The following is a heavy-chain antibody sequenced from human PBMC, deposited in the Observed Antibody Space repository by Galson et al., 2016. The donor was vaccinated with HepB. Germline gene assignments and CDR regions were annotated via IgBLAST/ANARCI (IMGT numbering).Heavy chain of an antibody. J-gene: IGHJ6*03. D-gene: IGHD3-16*01. CDR1: GGSISTTNYY. CDR3: ARGAARGGDGGNGGEEGER. V-gene: IGHV4-39*01. Sequence: SETLSLTCTVSGGSISTTNYYWGWIRQSPGKGLEWIGSFYLSGSTYYNPSLESRVTLSVDTSKKQFSLKLSAGTAAETALYDGARGAARGGDGGNGGEEGERGGKGKRVT. CDR2: FYLSGST.